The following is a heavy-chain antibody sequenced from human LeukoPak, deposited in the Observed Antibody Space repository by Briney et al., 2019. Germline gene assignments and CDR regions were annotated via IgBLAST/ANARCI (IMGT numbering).Heavy chain of an antibody. Sequence: ASVKVSCKASGYTFTSYGISWVRQAPGQGLEWMGWISAYNGNTNYAQKLQGRVTMTTDTSTSTAYMELRSLRSDDTAVYYCAKDLLTYYDSSGPFDYWGQGTLVTVSS. J-gene: IGHJ4*02. CDR1: GYTFTSYG. CDR2: ISAYNGNT. V-gene: IGHV1-18*01. CDR3: AKDLLTYYDSSGPFDY. D-gene: IGHD3-22*01.